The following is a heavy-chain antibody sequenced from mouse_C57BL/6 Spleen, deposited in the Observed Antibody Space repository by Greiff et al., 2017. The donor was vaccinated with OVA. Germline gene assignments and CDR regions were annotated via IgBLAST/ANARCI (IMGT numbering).Heavy chain of an antibody. CDR2: IDPSDSYT. CDR1: GYTFTSYW. J-gene: IGHJ3*01. CDR3: AIRFAY. Sequence: QVQLQQSGAELVKPGASVKLSCKASGYTFTSYWMQWVKQRPGQGLEWIGEIDPSDSYTNYNQKFKGKATLTVDTSSSTAYMQLSSLTSEDSAVYYCAIRFAYWGQGTLVTVSA. V-gene: IGHV1-50*01.